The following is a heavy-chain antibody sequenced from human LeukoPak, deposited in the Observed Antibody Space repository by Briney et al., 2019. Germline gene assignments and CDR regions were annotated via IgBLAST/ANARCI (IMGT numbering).Heavy chain of an antibody. V-gene: IGHV1-69*13. CDR2: IIPIFGTA. Sequence: ASVKVSCKASGYTFTSYYMHWVRQAPGQGLEWMGGIIPIFGTANYAQKFQGRVTITADESTSTAYMELSSLRSEDTAVYYCARGFLGELLSWGQGTLVTVSS. D-gene: IGHD1-26*01. CDR3: ARGFLGELLS. J-gene: IGHJ5*02. CDR1: GYTFTSYY.